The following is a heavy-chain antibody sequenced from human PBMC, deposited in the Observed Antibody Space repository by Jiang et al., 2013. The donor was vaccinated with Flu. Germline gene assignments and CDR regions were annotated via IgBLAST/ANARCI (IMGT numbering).Heavy chain of an antibody. J-gene: IGHJ4*02. CDR2: LYIGFSEV. D-gene: IGHD1-1*01. Sequence: GAEVKKPGESLKISCKASGYTFDDYWIGWVRQMPGKGLEWMGALYIGFSEVKYSPSSKGQVTFSADRSTNTAYLQWNSLKASDSATYYCARQLQQILFDSWGQGTLVTVSS. CDR3: ARQLQQILFDS. CDR1: GYTFDDYW. V-gene: IGHV5-51*01.